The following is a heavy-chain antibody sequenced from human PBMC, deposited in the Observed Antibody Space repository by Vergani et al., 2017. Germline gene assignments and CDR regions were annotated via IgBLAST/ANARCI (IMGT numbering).Heavy chain of an antibody. V-gene: IGHV3-23*04. CDR2: ISGSGGST. CDR3: AKDRRLYSSSSRYNWFDP. J-gene: IGHJ5*02. Sequence: EVQLVESGGGLVQPGGSLRLSCAASGFTFSSYAMRWVRQAPGQGLEWVSAISGSGGSTYYADSVKGRFTISRDNSKNTLYLQMNSLRAEDTAVYYCAKDRRLYSSSSRYNWFDPWGQGTLVTVSS. D-gene: IGHD6-6*01. CDR1: GFTFSSYA.